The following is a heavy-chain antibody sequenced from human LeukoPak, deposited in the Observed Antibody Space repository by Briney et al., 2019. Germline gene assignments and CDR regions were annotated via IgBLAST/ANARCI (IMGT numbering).Heavy chain of an antibody. D-gene: IGHD2-15*01. CDR1: GFAFSPYA. V-gene: IGHV3-48*01. J-gene: IGHJ4*02. CDR2: ITGDSNTI. Sequence: PGGSLRLSCAASGFAFSPYAMNWVRQAPGKGLDWVSFITGDSNTIYYADSMKGRFTVSRDNAENSLYLQMNSLSAEDTAVYYCARDRMGGSFDYWGQGTLVTVSS. CDR3: ARDRMGGSFDY.